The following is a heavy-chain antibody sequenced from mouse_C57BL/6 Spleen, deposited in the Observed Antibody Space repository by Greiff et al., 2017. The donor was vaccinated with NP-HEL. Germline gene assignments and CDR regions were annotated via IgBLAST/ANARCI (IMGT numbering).Heavy chain of an antibody. J-gene: IGHJ3*01. D-gene: IGHD1-1*01. CDR1: GFTFSDYG. V-gene: IGHV5-17*01. CDR2: ISSGSSTI. Sequence: EVKLVESGGGLVKPGGSLKLSCAASGFTFSDYGMHWVRQAPEKGLEWVAYISSGSSTIYYADTVKGRFTISRDNAKNTLFLQMTSLRSEDTAMYYCARQHYGSSYWFACWGQGTLVTVSA. CDR3: ARQHYGSSYWFAC.